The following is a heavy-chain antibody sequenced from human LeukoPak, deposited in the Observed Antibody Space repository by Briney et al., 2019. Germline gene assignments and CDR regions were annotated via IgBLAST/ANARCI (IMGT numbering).Heavy chain of an antibody. V-gene: IGHV3-7*01. CDR1: GFSFRDFW. D-gene: IGHD5-12*01. CDR3: ARFGYSGWNLEY. J-gene: IGHJ4*02. CDR2: INQGGSVE. Sequence: PGGSLRLSCAASGFSFRDFWMTWVRQAPGKGLEWVAKINQGGSVEYYVDSVKGRFTISRDDAESSLYVQMNSLRDEDTAVYYCARFGYSGWNLEYWGQGTLVTVSS.